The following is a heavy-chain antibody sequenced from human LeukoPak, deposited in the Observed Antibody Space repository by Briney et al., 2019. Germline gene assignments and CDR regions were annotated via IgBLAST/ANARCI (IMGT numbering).Heavy chain of an antibody. Sequence: PGRSLRLSCEGSGFTFRNAWMSWVRQAPGKGLEWVGRIKIKTEGGTTDYAAPVEGRFSISRDDSKDTLYLHMNSLKTEDTAVYYCTTDLRHHIMTGYYFYYYMDVWGKGTTVTVSS. D-gene: IGHD3-9*01. J-gene: IGHJ6*03. V-gene: IGHV3-15*01. CDR3: TTDLRHHIMTGYYFYYYMDV. CDR2: IKIKTEGGTT. CDR1: GFTFRNAW.